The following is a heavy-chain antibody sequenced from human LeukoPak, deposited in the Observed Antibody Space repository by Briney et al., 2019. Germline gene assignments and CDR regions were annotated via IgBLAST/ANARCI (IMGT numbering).Heavy chain of an antibody. CDR2: IDHSGST. V-gene: IGHV4-4*02. CDR3: ARVHKFCSGTSCYRFDP. D-gene: IGHD2-2*01. Sequence: SGTLSLTCAVSGGSISSSHWWSWVRQPPGKGLEWIGEIDHSGSTKYNPSLKSRVTISVGKSKNQFSLRLSSVTAADTAVYYCARVHKFCSGTSCYRFDPWGQGTLVTVSS. J-gene: IGHJ5*02. CDR1: GGSISSSHW.